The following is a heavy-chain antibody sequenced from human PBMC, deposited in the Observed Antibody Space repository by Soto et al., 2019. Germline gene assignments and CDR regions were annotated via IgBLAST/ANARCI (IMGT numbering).Heavy chain of an antibody. CDR3: TRGVYCTSTTCSPGMDV. V-gene: IGHV3-30*03. Sequence: QVHLVESEGGVVLPGRSLRLSCADSGFTFSSYAMHWVRQAPGKGLEWVAIISDDGSSKHYADSVNGRFTISRDNSKNTLYLQMNSLRGEDTAVYYCTRGVYCTSTTCSPGMDVWGQGTSVTVSS. D-gene: IGHD2-2*01. CDR1: GFTFSSYA. J-gene: IGHJ6*02. CDR2: ISDDGSSK.